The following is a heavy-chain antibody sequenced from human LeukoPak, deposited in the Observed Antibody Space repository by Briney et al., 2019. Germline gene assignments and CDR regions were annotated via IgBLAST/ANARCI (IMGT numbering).Heavy chain of an antibody. CDR2: ISYDGSNK. CDR3: AKVRVGTAHFDY. V-gene: IGHV3-30*18. Sequence: GRSLRLSCAASGFTFSSYGMHWVRQAPGKGLEWVAVISYDGSNKYYADSVKGRFTISRDNSKNTLYLQMNSLRPEGTAVYYCAKVRVGTAHFDYWGQGTLVTVSS. J-gene: IGHJ4*02. D-gene: IGHD2-15*01. CDR1: GFTFSSYG.